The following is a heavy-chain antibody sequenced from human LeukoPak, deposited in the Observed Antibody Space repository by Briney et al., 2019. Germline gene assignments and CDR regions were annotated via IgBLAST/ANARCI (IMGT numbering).Heavy chain of an antibody. CDR1: GGSFSGYY. Sequence: PSETLSLTCAVYGGSFSGYYWSWIRQPPGKGLEWIGEINHSGSTNYNPSLKSRVTISVDTSKNQFSLKLSSVTAADTAVYYCARLGIVGATGQEYFQHWGQGTLVTVSS. V-gene: IGHV4-34*01. CDR2: INHSGST. J-gene: IGHJ1*01. CDR3: ARLGIVGATGQEYFQH. D-gene: IGHD1-26*01.